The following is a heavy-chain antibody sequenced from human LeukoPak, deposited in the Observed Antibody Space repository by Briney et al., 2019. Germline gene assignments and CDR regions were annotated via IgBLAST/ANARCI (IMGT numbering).Heavy chain of an antibody. CDR2: INHSGST. CDR1: GGSFSGYY. D-gene: IGHD2-15*01. CDR3: ARGGLIVVVVAARNNWFNP. V-gene: IGHV4-34*01. J-gene: IGHJ5*02. Sequence: PSETLSLTCAVYGGSFSGYYWSWIRQPPGKGLEWIGEINHSGSTNYNPSLKSRVTISVDTSKNQFSLKLSSVTAADTAVYYCARGGLIVVVVAARNNWFNPWGQGTLVTVSS.